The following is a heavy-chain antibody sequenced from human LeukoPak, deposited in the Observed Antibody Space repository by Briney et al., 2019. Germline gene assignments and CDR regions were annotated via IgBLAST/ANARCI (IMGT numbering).Heavy chain of an antibody. CDR3: ALAHSSGYQEVDY. J-gene: IGHJ4*02. V-gene: IGHV3-53*04. CDR1: GFTVSSNY. D-gene: IGHD3-22*01. CDR2: IYSGGST. Sequence: GGSLRLSCAASGFTVSSNYMSWVRQAPGKGLEWVSVIYSGGSTYYADSVKGRFTISRHNSKNTLYLQMNSLRAEDTAVYYCALAHSSGYQEVDYWGQGTLVTVSS.